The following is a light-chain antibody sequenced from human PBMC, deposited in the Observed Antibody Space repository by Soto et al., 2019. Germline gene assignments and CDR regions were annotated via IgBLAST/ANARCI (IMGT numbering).Light chain of an antibody. Sequence: DIQLTQSPSFLSASVGDRVTITCRASQCISSYLAWYQQPPGKAPKLLIYGASTLQRGVSSRFSGSGSGTEFTLTISSLQPEDFATYYCQHLNTYPRTFGHGTTLEVK. CDR3: QHLNTYPRT. CDR1: QCISSY. CDR2: GAS. J-gene: IGKJ2*01. V-gene: IGKV1-9*01.